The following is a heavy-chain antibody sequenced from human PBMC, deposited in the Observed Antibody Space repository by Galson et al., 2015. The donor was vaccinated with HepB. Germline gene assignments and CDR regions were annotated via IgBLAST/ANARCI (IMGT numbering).Heavy chain of an antibody. CDR2: IGWNSDNI. CDR1: GFTFGDFA. D-gene: IGHD3-22*01. Sequence: SLRLSCADSGFTFGDFAMHWVRQTPGKGLELVSGIGWNSDNIGYADSVKGRFTISRDNAKNSLYMQMNSLRAEDTALYYCAKAPYDTSGYLDYWGQGTLVTVSS. CDR3: AKAPYDTSGYLDY. V-gene: IGHV3-9*01. J-gene: IGHJ4*02.